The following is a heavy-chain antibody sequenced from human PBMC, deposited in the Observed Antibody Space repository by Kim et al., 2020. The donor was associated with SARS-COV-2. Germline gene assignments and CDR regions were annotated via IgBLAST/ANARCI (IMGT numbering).Heavy chain of an antibody. J-gene: IGHJ5*02. CDR2: INPNSGGT. V-gene: IGHV1-2*02. CDR1: GYTFTGYY. Sequence: ASVKVSCKASGYTFTGYYMHWVRQAPGQGLEWIGWINPNSGGTNYAQKFQGRVTMTRDTSISTAYMELSRLRSDDTAVYYCARIRGYRNWFDPWGQGTLVTVSS. CDR3: ARIRGYRNWFDP. D-gene: IGHD5-18*01.